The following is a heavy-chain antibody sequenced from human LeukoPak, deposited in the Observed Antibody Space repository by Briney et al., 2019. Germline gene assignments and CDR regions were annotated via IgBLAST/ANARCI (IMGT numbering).Heavy chain of an antibody. Sequence: TXSPXCXVYGGSXXGYYWSWIRQPPGXGLEWIGEINHSGSTNYNPSLKSRVTISVDTSKNQFSLKLSSVTAADTAVYYCASLWPYQLSAFDIWGQGTLVTVSS. J-gene: IGHJ3*02. D-gene: IGHD2-2*01. CDR1: GGSXXGYY. CDR3: ASLWPYQLSAFDI. CDR2: INHSGST. V-gene: IGHV4-34*01.